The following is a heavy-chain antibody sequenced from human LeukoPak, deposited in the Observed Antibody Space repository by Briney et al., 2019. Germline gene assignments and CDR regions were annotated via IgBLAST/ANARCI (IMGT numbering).Heavy chain of an antibody. CDR2: ISSSSSYI. J-gene: IGHJ4*02. V-gene: IGHV3-21*01. D-gene: IGHD1-26*01. Sequence: PGGSLRLSCAVSGFTFSSYAMNWVRQAPGKGLEWVSSISSSSSYIYYADSVKGRFTISRDNAKNSLYLQMNSLRAEDTAVYYCARTEVGATGYWGQGTLVTVSS. CDR3: ARTEVGATGY. CDR1: GFTFSSYA.